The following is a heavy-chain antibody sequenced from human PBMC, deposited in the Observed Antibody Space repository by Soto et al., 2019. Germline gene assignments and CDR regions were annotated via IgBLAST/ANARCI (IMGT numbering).Heavy chain of an antibody. CDR1: GGSISSYY. J-gene: IGHJ4*02. V-gene: IGHV4-59*01. CDR3: ARDMVGAFDY. Sequence: SETLSLTCTVSGGSISSYYWSWIRQPPGKGLEWIGYIYYSGSTNYNPSLKSRVTISVDTSKNQFSLKLSSVTAADTAVYYCARDMVGAFDYWGQGTLVTSPQ. CDR2: IYYSGST. D-gene: IGHD1-26*01.